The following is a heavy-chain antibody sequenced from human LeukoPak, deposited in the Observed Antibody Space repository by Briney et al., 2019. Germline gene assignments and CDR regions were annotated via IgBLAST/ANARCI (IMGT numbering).Heavy chain of an antibody. J-gene: IGHJ4*02. Sequence: GESLKISCKGSGYTSTSYWIGWVRQMPGKGLEWMGIIYPGDSDTRYSPSFQGQVTISANKSFSTAYLQWSSLKASDTAMYYCARVLVASSLRDYWGQGTLVTVSS. V-gene: IGHV5-51*01. CDR1: GYTSTSYW. D-gene: IGHD2-2*01. CDR2: IYPGDSDT. CDR3: ARVLVASSLRDY.